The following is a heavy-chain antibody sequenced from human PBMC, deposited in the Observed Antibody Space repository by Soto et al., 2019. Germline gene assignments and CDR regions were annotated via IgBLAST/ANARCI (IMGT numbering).Heavy chain of an antibody. J-gene: IGHJ4*02. CDR1: GFTFDDYG. CDR3: AKEIILEELSATDH. CDR2: MSWNGGSI. Sequence: VQLVESGGGLVQPGRSLRLSCVASGFTFDDYGMHWVRQAPGKGLEWVSGMSWNGGSIAYADAVKGRFTISRDNAKNSLHSQMNSLRPEATALCACAKEIILEELSATDHWGQGTLVTVSS. V-gene: IGHV3-9*01. D-gene: IGHD3-16*02.